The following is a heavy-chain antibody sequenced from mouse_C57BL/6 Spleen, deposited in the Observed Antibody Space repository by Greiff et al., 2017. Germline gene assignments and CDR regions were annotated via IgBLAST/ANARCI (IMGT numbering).Heavy chain of an antibody. CDR2: ISYSGST. Sequence: EVQRVESGPGMVKPSQSLSLTCTVTGYSITSGYDWHWIRHFPGNKLEWMGYISYSGSTNYNPSLKSRISITHDTSKNHFFLKLNSVTTEDTATYYCARGDYGSSLYWYFDVWGTGTTVTVSS. V-gene: IGHV3-1*01. J-gene: IGHJ1*03. D-gene: IGHD1-1*01. CDR1: GYSITSGYD. CDR3: ARGDYGSSLYWYFDV.